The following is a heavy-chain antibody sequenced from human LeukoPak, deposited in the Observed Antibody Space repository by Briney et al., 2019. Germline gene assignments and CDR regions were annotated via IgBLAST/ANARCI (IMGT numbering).Heavy chain of an antibody. D-gene: IGHD1-26*01. Sequence: GGFLRLSCAASGFSLSRYWMHWVRQVPGKGLVWVSRTDEDGSITSYADSVKGRFTISRDNAKNTLYLQMNSLRVDDTALYYCATDLGGVGALWGQGTLVTVSS. V-gene: IGHV3-74*01. CDR1: GFSLSRYW. CDR3: ATDLGGVGAL. CDR2: TDEDGSIT. J-gene: IGHJ4*02.